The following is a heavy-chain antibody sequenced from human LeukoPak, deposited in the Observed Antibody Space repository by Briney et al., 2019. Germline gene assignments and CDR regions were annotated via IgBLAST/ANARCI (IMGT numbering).Heavy chain of an antibody. CDR1: GFTFDDYA. J-gene: IGHJ3*02. D-gene: IGHD1-26*01. V-gene: IGHV3-9*01. Sequence: GGSLRLSCAASGFTFDDYAMHWVRQAPGKGLEWVSGISWNSGSIGYADSVKGRFTISRDNAKNSLYLQMNSLRAEDTALYYCARRRVVGAGWAFDIWGQGTMVTVSS. CDR3: ARRRVVGAGWAFDI. CDR2: ISWNSGSI.